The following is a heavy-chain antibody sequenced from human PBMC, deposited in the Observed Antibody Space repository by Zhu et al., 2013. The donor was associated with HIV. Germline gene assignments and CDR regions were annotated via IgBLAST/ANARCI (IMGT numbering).Heavy chain of an antibody. D-gene: IGHD6-19*01. CDR1: GFTFSSYA. J-gene: IGHJ2*01. Sequence: QVQLVESGGGVVQPGRSLRLSCAASGFTFSSYAMHWVRQAPGKGLEWVAVISYDGSNKYYADSVKGRFTISRDNSKNTLYLQMNSLRAEDTAVYYCARGVDYSSGWYYTWYFDLWGRGTLVTVSS. CDR3: ARGVDYSSGWYYTWYFDL. CDR2: ISYDGSNK. V-gene: IGHV3-30-3*01.